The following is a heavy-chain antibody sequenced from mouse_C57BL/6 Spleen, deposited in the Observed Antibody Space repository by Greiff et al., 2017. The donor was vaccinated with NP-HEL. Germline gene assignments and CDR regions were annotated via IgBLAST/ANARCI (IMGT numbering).Heavy chain of an antibody. CDR1: GYAFSSYW. Sequence: VQLQQSGAELVKPGASVKISCKASGYAFSSYWMNWVKQRPGKGLEWIGQIYPGDGDTNSNGKFKGKAPLPAAKSSSPAYMQLSSRTSEDCAVYFCARGAPNWDKGSWFAYWGQGTLVTVSA. V-gene: IGHV1-80*01. CDR3: ARGAPNWDKGSWFAY. CDR2: IYPGDGDT. D-gene: IGHD4-1*02. J-gene: IGHJ3*01.